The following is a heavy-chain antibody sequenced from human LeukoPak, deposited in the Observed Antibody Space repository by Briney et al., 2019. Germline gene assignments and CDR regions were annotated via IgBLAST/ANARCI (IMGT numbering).Heavy chain of an antibody. CDR1: GFTVSSNY. D-gene: IGHD3-22*01. V-gene: IGHV3-66*01. J-gene: IGHJ4*02. CDR2: IYSGGST. Sequence: GGSLRLSCAASGFTVSSNYMSWVRQAPGKGLEWVSVIYSGGSTYYADSVKGRFTISRDNSKNTLYLQMNSLRAEDTAVYYCARDRPDSSGYYRPASDYWGQGTLVTVSS. CDR3: ARDRPDSSGYYRPASDY.